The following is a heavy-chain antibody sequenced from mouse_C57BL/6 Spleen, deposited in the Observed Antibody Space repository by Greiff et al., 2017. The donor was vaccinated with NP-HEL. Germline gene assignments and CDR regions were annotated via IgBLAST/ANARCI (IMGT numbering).Heavy chain of an antibody. CDR3: ALITTVVEWAMDD. J-gene: IGHJ4*01. CDR2: IHPNSGST. V-gene: IGHV1-64*01. Sequence: QVQLQQSGAELVKPGASVKLSCKASGYTFTSYWMHWVKQRPGQGLEWIGMIHPNSGSTNYNEKFKSKATLTVDKSSSTDYMQLSSLTSEDSAVYDCALITTVVEWAMDDWGKGTTVTVSS. D-gene: IGHD1-1*01. CDR1: GYTFTSYW.